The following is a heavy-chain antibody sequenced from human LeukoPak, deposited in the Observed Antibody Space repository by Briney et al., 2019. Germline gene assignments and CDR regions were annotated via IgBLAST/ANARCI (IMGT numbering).Heavy chain of an antibody. Sequence: SETLSLTCAVYGGSFSSYYWSWIRQPPGKGLEWIGYIYYSGSTNYNPSLKSRVTISVDTSKNQFSLKLSSVTAADTAVYYCARVSRSWSGYYPYYFDYWGQGTLVTVSS. CDR3: ARVSRSWSGYYPYYFDY. D-gene: IGHD3-3*01. CDR1: GGSFSSYY. CDR2: IYYSGST. J-gene: IGHJ4*02. V-gene: IGHV4-59*01.